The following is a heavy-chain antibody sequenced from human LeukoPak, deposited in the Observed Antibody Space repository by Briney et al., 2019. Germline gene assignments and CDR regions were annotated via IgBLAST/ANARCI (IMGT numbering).Heavy chain of an antibody. CDR1: GGSISSGGYY. D-gene: IGHD3-10*01. Sequence: PSETLSLTCTVSGGSISSGGYYWSRIRQHPGKGLEWIGYIYYSGSTYYNPSLKSRVTISVDTSKNQFSLKLSSVTAADTAVYYCARAEGSGSYSYYFDYWGQGTLVTASS. CDR2: IYYSGST. J-gene: IGHJ4*02. CDR3: ARAEGSGSYSYYFDY. V-gene: IGHV4-31*03.